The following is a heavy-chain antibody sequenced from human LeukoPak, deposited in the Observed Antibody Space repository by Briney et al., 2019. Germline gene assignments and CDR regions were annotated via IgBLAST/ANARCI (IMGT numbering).Heavy chain of an antibody. CDR2: IISSGSTI. CDR1: GFTFSDYY. V-gene: IGHV3-11*01. CDR3: ARGDRYYGSGSYYHFDY. D-gene: IGHD3-10*01. Sequence: GGSLRLSCAASGFTFSDYYMNWIRQAPGKGLEWVSYIISSGSTIYYADSVKGRFTFSRDNAKNSLYLQMNSLRAEDTAVYYCARGDRYYGSGSYYHFDYWGRGTLVTVAS. J-gene: IGHJ4*02.